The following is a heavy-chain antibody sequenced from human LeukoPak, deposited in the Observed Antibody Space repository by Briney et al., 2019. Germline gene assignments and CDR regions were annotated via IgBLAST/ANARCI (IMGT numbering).Heavy chain of an antibody. V-gene: IGHV4-4*07. CDR3: ARDGPLAYYYYMDV. CDR2: IYTSGST. Sequence: SETLSLTCTVSGGSISSYYWSWIRQPAGKGLEWIGRIYTSGSTNYNPSLKSRVTMSVDTSENQFSLKLSSVTAADTAVYYCARDGPLAYYYYMDVWGKGTTVTVSS. CDR1: GGSISSYY. J-gene: IGHJ6*03.